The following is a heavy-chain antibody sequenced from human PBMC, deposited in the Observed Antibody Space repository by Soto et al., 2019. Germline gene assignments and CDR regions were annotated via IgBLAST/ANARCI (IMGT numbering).Heavy chain of an antibody. CDR1: GFTFSSYD. Sequence: GGSLRLSCAASGFTFSSYDMSWVRQAPGKGLEWVSAISGSGGSTYYADSVKGRFTISSDNSKNTLYLQMNSLRAEDTAVYYCAKDKLGTTWFDPWGQGTLVTVSS. CDR3: AKDKLGTTWFDP. V-gene: IGHV3-23*01. D-gene: IGHD1-7*01. J-gene: IGHJ5*02. CDR2: ISGSGGST.